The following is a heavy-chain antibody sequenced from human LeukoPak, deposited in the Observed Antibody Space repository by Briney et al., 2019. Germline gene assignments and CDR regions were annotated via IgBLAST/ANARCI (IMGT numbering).Heavy chain of an antibody. Sequence: ASVKVSCKASGYTFTSYDIHWVRQATGQGLEWMGWMNPNSGNTGYAQKFQGRVTITRNTSISTAYMELSSLRSEDTAVYYCARLGTAASIGYYMDVWGKGTTVTVSS. CDR2: MNPNSGNT. J-gene: IGHJ6*03. CDR3: ARLGTAASIGYYMDV. D-gene: IGHD2-2*01. V-gene: IGHV1-8*01. CDR1: GYTFTSYD.